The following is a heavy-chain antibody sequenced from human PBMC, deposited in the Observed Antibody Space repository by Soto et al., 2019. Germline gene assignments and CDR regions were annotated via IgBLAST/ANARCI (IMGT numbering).Heavy chain of an antibody. CDR2: IYYSGST. Sequence: QVQLQESGPGLVKPSETLSPPCTVSGGSINSYYWNWIRQPPGKGLEWIGYIYYSGSTNYNPALKGRVTISVDTAKNPFALKLSSVTAADTVVYYCARWGGGMDVWGQGTTVTVS. D-gene: IGHD1-26*01. J-gene: IGHJ6*02. CDR3: ARWGGGMDV. CDR1: GGSINSYY. V-gene: IGHV4-59*01.